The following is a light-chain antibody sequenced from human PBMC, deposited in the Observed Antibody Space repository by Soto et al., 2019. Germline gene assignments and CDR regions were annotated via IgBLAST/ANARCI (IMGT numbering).Light chain of an antibody. CDR3: LQDHNYPLT. CDR1: QGIGND. V-gene: IGKV1-6*02. Sequence: AIQMAQSPSSLSASVGDRVTITCRASQGIGNDVGWYQQKPGKAPKLLLYAATTLQSGVPSRFSGTRSGTYFTLTISSLHPEDFATYYCLQDHNYPLTFGGGTKVEIK. J-gene: IGKJ4*01. CDR2: AAT.